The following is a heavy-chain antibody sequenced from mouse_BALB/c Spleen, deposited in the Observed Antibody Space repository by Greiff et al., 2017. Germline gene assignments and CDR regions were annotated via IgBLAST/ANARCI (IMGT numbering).Heavy chain of an antibody. CDR2: ISNGGGST. CDR3: ARRYYGNYVGAMDY. V-gene: IGHV5-12-2*01. CDR1: GFTFSSYT. Sequence: EVQVVESGGGLVQPGGSLKLSCAASGFTFSSYTMSWVRQTPEKRLEWVAYISNGGGSTYYPDTVKGRFTISRDNAKNTLYLQMSSLKSEDTAMYYCARRYYGNYVGAMDYWGQGTSVTVSS. D-gene: IGHD2-1*01. J-gene: IGHJ4*01.